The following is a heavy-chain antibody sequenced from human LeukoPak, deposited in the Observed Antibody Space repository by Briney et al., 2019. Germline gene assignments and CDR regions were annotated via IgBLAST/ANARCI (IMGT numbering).Heavy chain of an antibody. CDR2: MNPNSGNT. Sequence: ASVKVSCKASGYSFTSYDINWVRQATGQGLEWMGWMNPNSGNTGYAQKFQGRVTITTDESTSTAYMELSSLRSEDTAVYYCARRKLVGATSFDYWGQGTLVTVSS. CDR3: ARRKLVGATSFDY. V-gene: IGHV1-8*01. CDR1: GYSFTSYD. J-gene: IGHJ4*02. D-gene: IGHD1-26*01.